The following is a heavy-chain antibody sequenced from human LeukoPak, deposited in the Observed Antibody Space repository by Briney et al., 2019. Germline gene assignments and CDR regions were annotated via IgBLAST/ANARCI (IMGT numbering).Heavy chain of an antibody. CDR3: ARSLRAAIPGTDY. D-gene: IGHD2-2*02. CDR2: INHRGST. CDR1: GGSFSGYY. V-gene: IGHV4-34*01. J-gene: IGHJ4*02. Sequence: PSETLSLTCAVYGGSFSGYYWSWIRQPPGKGLEWMGEINHRGSTNYNPSLKSRVTISVDTSKNQFSLKLSSVTAADTAVYYCARSLRAAIPGTDYWGQGTLVTVSS.